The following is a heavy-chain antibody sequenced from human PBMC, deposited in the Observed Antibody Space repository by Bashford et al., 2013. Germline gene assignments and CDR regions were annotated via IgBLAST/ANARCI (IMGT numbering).Heavy chain of an antibody. D-gene: IGHD6-13*01. CDR2: IIPIFGTT. V-gene: IGHV1-69*06. CDR3: TSDFKGSAGSPTS. J-gene: IGHJ4*02. Sequence: WVRQAPGQGLEWMGGIIPIFGTTHYAQKFQGRVTITADKSTGTAYMELNTLRSEDTAFYYCTSDFKGSAGSPTSWGQGTLVTVSS.